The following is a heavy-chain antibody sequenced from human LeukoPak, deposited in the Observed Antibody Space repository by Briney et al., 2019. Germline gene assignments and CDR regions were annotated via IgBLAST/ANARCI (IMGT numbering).Heavy chain of an antibody. V-gene: IGHV3-33*03. Sequence: GRSLRLSCAASGFTFSNYGMHWVRQTPGKGLDWVSVIWHDGSIKYYADSVRGRFTISRDNSMNTLSLHMDCLRAEDATVYDCAKENQFTAATDTGLDYWGQGTLVTVSS. CDR1: GFTFSNYG. CDR2: IWHDGSIK. CDR3: AKENQFTAATDTGLDY. D-gene: IGHD6-13*01. J-gene: IGHJ4*02.